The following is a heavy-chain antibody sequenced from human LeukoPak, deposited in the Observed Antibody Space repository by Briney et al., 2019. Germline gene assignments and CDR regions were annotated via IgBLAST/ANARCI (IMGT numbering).Heavy chain of an antibody. CDR1: GFTFSSYA. CDR3: ARDSAYYYDSSGYYGY. D-gene: IGHD3-22*01. CDR2: ISYDGSNK. J-gene: IGHJ4*02. V-gene: IGHV3-30*04. Sequence: GGSLRLSCAASGFTFSSYAMHWVRRAPGKGLEWVAVISYDGSNKYYADSVKGRFTISRDNSKNTLYLQMNSLRAEDTAVYYCARDSAYYYDSSGYYGYWGQGTLVTVSS.